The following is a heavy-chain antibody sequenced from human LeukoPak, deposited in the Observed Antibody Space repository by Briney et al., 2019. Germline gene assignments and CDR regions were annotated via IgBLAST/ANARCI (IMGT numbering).Heavy chain of an antibody. CDR1: GGSISPYY. CDR2: IYYSGST. J-gene: IGHJ3*02. V-gene: IGHV4-59*08. D-gene: IGHD3-22*01. Sequence: PSETLSLTCTVSGGSISPYYWSWIRQPPGKGLEWIGYIYYSGSTNYNPSLKSRVTISVDTSKNQFSLKLSSVTAADTAVYFCARGPHSYDSSGAFDIWGQGTIVTVSS. CDR3: ARGPHSYDSSGAFDI.